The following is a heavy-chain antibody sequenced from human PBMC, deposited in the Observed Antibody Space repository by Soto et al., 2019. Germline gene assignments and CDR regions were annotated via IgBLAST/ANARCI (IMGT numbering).Heavy chain of an antibody. CDR2: IKGDGSST. CDR3: ARGIRNYYGVDV. CDR1: GFTFSTYW. V-gene: IGHV3-74*01. J-gene: IGHJ6*02. Sequence: GGSLRLSCAASGFTFSTYWMHWVRQAPGTGLEWVSRIKGDGSSTSYADPVKGRFTISGDNAKNTLYLQMNSLGAEDTAVYWCARGIRNYYGVDVWGQGTTVTVSS.